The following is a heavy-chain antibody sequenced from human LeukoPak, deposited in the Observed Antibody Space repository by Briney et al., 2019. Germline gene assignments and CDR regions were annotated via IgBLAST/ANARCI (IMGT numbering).Heavy chain of an antibody. CDR2: IYYSGST. CDR1: GGSISSGGYS. Sequence: SETLSLTCAVSGGSISSGGYSWSWIRQPPGKGLEWIGYIYYSGSTNYNPSLKSRVTISVDTSKNQFSLKLSSVTAADTAVYYCAGQDSSGYPFDYWGQGTLVTVSS. D-gene: IGHD3-22*01. J-gene: IGHJ4*02. CDR3: AGQDSSGYPFDY. V-gene: IGHV4-61*08.